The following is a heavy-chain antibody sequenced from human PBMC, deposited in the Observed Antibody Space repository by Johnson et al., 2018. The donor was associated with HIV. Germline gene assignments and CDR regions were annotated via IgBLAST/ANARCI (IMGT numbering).Heavy chain of an antibody. V-gene: IGHV3-66*01. D-gene: IGHD2-15*01. CDR3: ARDWAACSGGSCRGNAFDI. CDR2: IYSGGST. J-gene: IGHJ3*02. Sequence: VQLVESGGGLVQPGGSLRLSCAASGFTVSINYMSWVRQAPGKGLEWVSVIYSGGSTYYADSVKGRFTISRDNSKNTLYLQMNSLRAEDTAVYYCARDWAACSGGSCRGNAFDIWGQGTMVTVSS. CDR1: GFTVSINY.